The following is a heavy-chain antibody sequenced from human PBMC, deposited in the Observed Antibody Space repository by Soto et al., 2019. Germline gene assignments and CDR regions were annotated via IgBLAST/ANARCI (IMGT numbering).Heavy chain of an antibody. CDR2: IYHSGST. Sequence: QLQLQESGSGLVKPSQTLSLTCAVSGGSISSGGYSWSWIRQPPGKGLEWIGYIYHSGSTYYNPSLKRRXXIXVXRSKNQFSLKLSSVTAADTAVYYCARVPRRLGYLDYWGQGTLVTVSS. J-gene: IGHJ4*02. D-gene: IGHD3-16*01. V-gene: IGHV4-30-2*01. CDR1: GGSISSGGYS. CDR3: ARVPRRLGYLDY.